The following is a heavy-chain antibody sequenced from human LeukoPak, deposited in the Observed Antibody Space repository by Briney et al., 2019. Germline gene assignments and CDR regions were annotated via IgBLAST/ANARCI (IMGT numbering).Heavy chain of an antibody. CDR1: GFTFSAFW. V-gene: IGHV3-7*01. J-gene: IGHJ4*02. Sequence: GGSLRLSCAASGFTFSAFWMSWVRQAPGKGLEWVANIKQDGSEKYYVDSVKGRFTISRDNAKNSLYLQMNSLRAEDTAVYYCAIDRPHRDYVDHWGQGTLVTVSS. CDR3: AIDRPHRDYVDH. CDR2: IKQDGSEK.